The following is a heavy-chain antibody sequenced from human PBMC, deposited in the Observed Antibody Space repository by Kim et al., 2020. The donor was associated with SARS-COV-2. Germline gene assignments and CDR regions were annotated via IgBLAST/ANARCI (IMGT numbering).Heavy chain of an antibody. Sequence: KGRFTLSRDNSKNTLYLQMNSLRAEDTAVYYCAKDLSSAAGMGYYYGMDVWGQGTTVTVSS. CDR3: AKDLSSAAGMGYYYGMDV. V-gene: IGHV3-30*02. J-gene: IGHJ6*02. D-gene: IGHD6-13*01.